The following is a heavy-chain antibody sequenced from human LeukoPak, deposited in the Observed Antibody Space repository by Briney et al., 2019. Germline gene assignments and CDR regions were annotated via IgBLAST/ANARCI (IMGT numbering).Heavy chain of an antibody. J-gene: IGHJ6*03. V-gene: IGHV1-24*01. CDR2: FDPEDGET. CDR3: AYSSSYYYYMDV. Sequence: GASVKVSCKVSGYTLTELSMHWVRQAPGKGLEWMGGFDPEDGETIYAQKFQGRVTMTEDTSTDTAYMELSSLRPEDTAVYYCAYSSSYYYYMDVWGKGTTVTVSS. D-gene: IGHD6-6*01. CDR1: GYTLTELS.